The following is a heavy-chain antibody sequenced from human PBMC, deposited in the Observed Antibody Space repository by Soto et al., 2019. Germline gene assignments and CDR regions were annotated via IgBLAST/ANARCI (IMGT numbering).Heavy chain of an antibody. V-gene: IGHV3-30-3*01. CDR3: ASDLAYCGGDCPSYYYYYGMDV. CDR1: GFTFSSYA. CDR2: ISYDGSNK. Sequence: QVQLVESGGGVVQPGRSLRLSCAASGFTFSSYAMHWVRQAPGKGLEWVAVISYDGSNKYYADSVKGRFTISRDNSKNTLYLHMNSLRAEDTAVYYCASDLAYCGGDCPSYYYYYGMDVWGQGTTVTVSS. J-gene: IGHJ6*02. D-gene: IGHD2-21*02.